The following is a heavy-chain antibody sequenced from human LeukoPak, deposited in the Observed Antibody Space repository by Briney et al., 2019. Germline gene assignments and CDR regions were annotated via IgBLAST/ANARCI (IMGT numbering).Heavy chain of an antibody. CDR2: INPSGGST. CDR1: GYTFITYY. V-gene: IGHV1-46*01. D-gene: IGHD4-23*01. Sequence: GASVKVPRKASGYTFITYYMHWVRQAPGQGLEWMGIINPSGGSTSYAQRFQGRLTMTRDTSTSTVYMELSSLRSDDTAVYYCTRSDYGGDSPIFGYWGQGTLVTVSS. J-gene: IGHJ4*02. CDR3: TRSDYGGDSPIFGY.